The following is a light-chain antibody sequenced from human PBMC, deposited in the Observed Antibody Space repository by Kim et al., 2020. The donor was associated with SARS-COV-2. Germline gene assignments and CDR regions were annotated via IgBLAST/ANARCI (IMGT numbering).Light chain of an antibody. V-gene: IGLV3-1*01. CDR1: KLGDKY. J-gene: IGLJ2*01. Sequence: SYELTQPPSVSVSPGQTASITCSGDKLGDKYACWYQQKPGQSPVLVIYQDNKRPSGIPERSSGSNSGNTATLTISGTQAMDEADYYCQAWDSSTAVFGGG. CDR3: QAWDSSTAV. CDR2: QDN.